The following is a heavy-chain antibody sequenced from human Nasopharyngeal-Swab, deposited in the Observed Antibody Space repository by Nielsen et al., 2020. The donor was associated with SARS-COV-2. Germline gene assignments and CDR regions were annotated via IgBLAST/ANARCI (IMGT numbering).Heavy chain of an antibody. CDR1: GFTFSNFW. Sequence: GESLKISCAASGFTFSNFWMSWVRQAPGKGLEWVANIKQDGSEKYYVDSVKGRFTISRDNAKNTLYLQMNSLRAEDTAVYYCAKDYSYGSGSYYKSWYFDLWGRGTLVTVSS. J-gene: IGHJ2*01. CDR2: IKQDGSEK. CDR3: AKDYSYGSGSYYKSWYFDL. V-gene: IGHV3-7*03. D-gene: IGHD3-10*01.